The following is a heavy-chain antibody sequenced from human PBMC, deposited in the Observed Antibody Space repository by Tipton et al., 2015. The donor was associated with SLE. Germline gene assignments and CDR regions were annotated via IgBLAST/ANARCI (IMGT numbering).Heavy chain of an antibody. CDR1: GFTFSSYG. Sequence: SGFTFSSYGMHWVRQAPGKGLEWVAVIWYDGSNKYYADSVKGRFTISRDNSKNTLYLQMNSLRAEDTAVYYCAKEMATIPDAFDIWGQGTMVTVSS. J-gene: IGHJ3*02. D-gene: IGHD5-24*01. CDR2: IWYDGSNK. V-gene: IGHV3-33*06. CDR3: AKEMATIPDAFDI.